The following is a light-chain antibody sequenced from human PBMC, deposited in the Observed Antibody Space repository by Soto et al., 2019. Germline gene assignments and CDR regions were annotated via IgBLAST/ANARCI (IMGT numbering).Light chain of an antibody. CDR3: SSYTGSSTLV. Sequence: QSALTQPASVSGSPGQSITISCTGTSSDVGGYNYVSWYQKHPGKARKLMIYDVSNRPSGISNSFAGSKSGNTASLTISGLQAEDEADYYCSSYTGSSTLVFGTGTKVTVL. CDR1: SSDVGGYNY. V-gene: IGLV2-14*01. J-gene: IGLJ1*01. CDR2: DVS.